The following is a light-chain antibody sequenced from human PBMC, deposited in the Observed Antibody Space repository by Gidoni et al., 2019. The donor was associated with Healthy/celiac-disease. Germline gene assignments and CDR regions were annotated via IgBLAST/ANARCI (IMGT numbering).Light chain of an antibody. V-gene: IGKV1-5*03. Sequence: DIQMTQSPSTLSASVGDRVTITCRASQSISSWLAWYQQKPGKAPKLLIYKASSLESGVPSRFSGSGSATEFTLTISSLQPDDFATYYCQQYNSYPGTFGGGTKVEIK. J-gene: IGKJ4*01. CDR3: QQYNSYPGT. CDR1: QSISSW. CDR2: KAS.